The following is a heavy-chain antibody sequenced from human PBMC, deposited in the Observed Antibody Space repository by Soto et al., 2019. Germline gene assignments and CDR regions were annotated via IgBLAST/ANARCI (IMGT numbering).Heavy chain of an antibody. V-gene: IGHV1-69*01. CDR1: GGTFSSYA. Sequence: QVQLVQSGAEVKKPGSSVKVSCKASGGTFSSYAISWVRQAPGQGLEWMGGIIPIFGTANYAQKFQGRVTITADESTSRAYMELRSLRSEDTAVYYCAREEDAQPNNYYYGMDVWGQGTTVTVSS. CDR2: IIPIFGTA. J-gene: IGHJ6*02. CDR3: AREEDAQPNNYYYGMDV.